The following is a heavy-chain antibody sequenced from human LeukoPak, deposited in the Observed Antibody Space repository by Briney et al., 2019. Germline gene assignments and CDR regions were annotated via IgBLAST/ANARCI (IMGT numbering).Heavy chain of an antibody. J-gene: IGHJ4*02. CDR1: GFTFSSYE. Sequence: GGSLRLSCAASGFTFSSYEMNWVRQAPGKGLEWVSYISSSGSTIYYADSVKGRFTISRDNAKNSLYLQMNSLRAEDTAVYYCAKTAGIAAAADFDYWGQGTLVTVSS. CDR3: AKTAGIAAAADFDY. D-gene: IGHD6-13*01. CDR2: ISSSGSTI. V-gene: IGHV3-48*03.